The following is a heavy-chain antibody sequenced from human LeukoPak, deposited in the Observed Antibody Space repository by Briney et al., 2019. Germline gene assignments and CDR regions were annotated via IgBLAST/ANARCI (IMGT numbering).Heavy chain of an antibody. CDR3: AREPAGHSSSWFDY. CDR2: ISSSGSTI. D-gene: IGHD6-13*01. V-gene: IGHV3-48*03. J-gene: IGHJ4*02. Sequence: GGSLRLSCAASGFTFSSYEMNCVRQAPGKGLEWVSYISSSGSTIYYADSVKGRFTISRDNAKNSLYLQMNSLRAEDTAVYYCAREPAGHSSSWFDYWGQGTLVTVSS. CDR1: GFTFSSYE.